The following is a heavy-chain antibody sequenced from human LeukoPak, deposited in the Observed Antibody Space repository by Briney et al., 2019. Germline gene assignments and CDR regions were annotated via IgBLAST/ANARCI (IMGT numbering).Heavy chain of an antibody. V-gene: IGHV1-46*01. CDR1: GYTFTSYY. D-gene: IGHD2-15*01. J-gene: IGHJ3*02. CDR3: ARDPRQLYCSGGSCYSGGPDAFDI. CDR2: INPSGGST. Sequence: ASAKVSCKASGYTFTSYYMHWVRQAPGQGLEWMGIINPSGGSTSYTQKFQGRVTMTWDMSTSTVYMELSSLRSEDTAVYYCARDPRQLYCSGGSCYSGGPDAFDIWGQGTMVTVSS.